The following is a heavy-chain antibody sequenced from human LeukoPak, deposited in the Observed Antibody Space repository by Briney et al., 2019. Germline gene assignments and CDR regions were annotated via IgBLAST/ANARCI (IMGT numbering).Heavy chain of an antibody. CDR1: GFTFRTYA. CDR2: IRSDGSDT. Sequence: GGSLRLSCVASGFTFRTYAMSWVRQAPGKGLEWVSRIRSDGSDTRYAESVKGRFTISRDNAKNTLYLQMNSLRAEDTAVYYCARDWFHAIDYWGQGTLVTVSS. J-gene: IGHJ4*02. CDR3: ARDWFHAIDY. D-gene: IGHD2/OR15-2a*01. V-gene: IGHV3-74*01.